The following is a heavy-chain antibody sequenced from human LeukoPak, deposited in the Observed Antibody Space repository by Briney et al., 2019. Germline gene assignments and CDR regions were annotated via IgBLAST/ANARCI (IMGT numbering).Heavy chain of an antibody. D-gene: IGHD2-15*01. CDR1: GYTFTSYG. Sequence: ASVRVSSTPSGYTFTSYGISWVRQAPGQGLEWMGWISGYNGNTHYAQNLQGRVTMTTDTSTSTAYMELRSLRSDDTAVYYCARGPYRSGGTCYSQYFDYWGQGTLVTVSS. J-gene: IGHJ4*02. CDR2: ISGYNGNT. V-gene: IGHV1-18*01. CDR3: ARGPYRSGGTCYSQYFDY.